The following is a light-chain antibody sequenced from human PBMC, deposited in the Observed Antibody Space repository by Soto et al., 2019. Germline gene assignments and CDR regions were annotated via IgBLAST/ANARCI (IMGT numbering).Light chain of an antibody. CDR1: QSVNNNF. V-gene: IGKV3-20*01. CDR2: DAS. CDR3: QQYVTSPLT. Sequence: EIVLTQSPGTLSLSPGEIATLSCRASQSVNNNFLAWYQQKPGQAPRLLIYDASSRATGIPDRFSGSGSGTDFTLTISRLEPEDFAVYSCQQYVTSPLTFGGGTKVEIK. J-gene: IGKJ4*01.